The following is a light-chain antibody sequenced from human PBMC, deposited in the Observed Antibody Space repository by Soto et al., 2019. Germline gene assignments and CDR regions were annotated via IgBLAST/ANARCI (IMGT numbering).Light chain of an antibody. CDR1: QSISSW. Sequence: DIQMTQSPSTLSASVVDRVTITCLASQSISSWLAWYQQKPGKAPKLLIYDASSLGSGVPSRFSGSGSGTEFTLTISSLQPDDFATYYCQQPNSYPITFGQGTRLEIK. J-gene: IGKJ5*01. CDR2: DAS. CDR3: QQPNSYPIT. V-gene: IGKV1-5*01.